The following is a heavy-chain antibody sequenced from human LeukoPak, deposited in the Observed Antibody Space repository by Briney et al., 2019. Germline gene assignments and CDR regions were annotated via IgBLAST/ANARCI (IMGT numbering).Heavy chain of an antibody. Sequence: GESLKISCKGSGYSFTSYWIGWVRQMPGKGLEWMGIIYPGDSDTKYSASFEGQVTISADTSTNTTYLQLSGLKASDTAIYYCARHGLYSTSWYVFFQHWGQGTLVTVSS. CDR2: IYPGDSDT. CDR3: ARHGLYSTSWYVFFQH. D-gene: IGHD2-2*01. CDR1: GYSFTSYW. V-gene: IGHV5-51*01. J-gene: IGHJ1*01.